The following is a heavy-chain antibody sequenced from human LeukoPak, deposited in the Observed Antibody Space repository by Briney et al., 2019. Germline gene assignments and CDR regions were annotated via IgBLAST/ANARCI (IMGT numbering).Heavy chain of an antibody. V-gene: IGHV1-2*06. J-gene: IGHJ4*02. CDR3: ARESGSYGTNYFDY. Sequence: ASVKVPCKASGYTFTGYYMHWVRQAPGQGLEWMGRINPNSGVTNYAQKFQGRVTMTRDTSISTAYMELSRLRSDDTAVYYCARESGSYGTNYFDYWGQGTLVTVSS. D-gene: IGHD1-26*01. CDR1: GYTFTGYY. CDR2: INPNSGVT.